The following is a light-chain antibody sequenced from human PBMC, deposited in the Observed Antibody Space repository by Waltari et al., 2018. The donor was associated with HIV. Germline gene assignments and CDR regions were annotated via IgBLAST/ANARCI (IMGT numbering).Light chain of an antibody. J-gene: IGLJ3*02. CDR2: EVS. CDR3: CSYAGSSTFWV. Sequence: QSALTQSASVSGSPGRSIPISCTGTSGVVGSYNLFPWYQQHPGKAPKVMIYEVSKRPSGVSNRFSGSKSGNTASLTISGLQAEDEADYYCCSYAGSSTFWVFGGGTKLTVL. V-gene: IGLV2-23*02. CDR1: SGVVGSYNL.